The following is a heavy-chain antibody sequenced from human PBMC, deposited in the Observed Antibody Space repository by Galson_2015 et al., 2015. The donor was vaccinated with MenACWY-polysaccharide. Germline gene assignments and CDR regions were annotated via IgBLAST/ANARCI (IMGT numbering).Heavy chain of an antibody. CDR1: GFTFSSYS. CDR3: AFFVVPAAIMDV. D-gene: IGHD2-2*01. Sequence: SLRLSCAASGFTFSSYSMNWVRQAPGKGLAWVSSINSSSSYIYYADSVKGRFTISRDNAKNSLYLQMNSLRAEDTAVYYCAFFVVPAAIMDVWGKGTTVTVSS. V-gene: IGHV3-21*01. CDR2: INSSSSYI. J-gene: IGHJ6*04.